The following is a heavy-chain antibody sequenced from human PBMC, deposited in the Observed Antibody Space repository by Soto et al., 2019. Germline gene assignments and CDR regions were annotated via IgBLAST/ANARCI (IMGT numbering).Heavy chain of an antibody. CDR2: ISAYNGNT. J-gene: IGHJ4*02. CDR3: ARDVPSSGRYTDPDY. Sequence: QVQLVQSGAEVKKPGASVKVSCKASGYTFTSYGISWVRQAPGQGLEWMGWISAYNGNTNYAQKLQGRVTMTTDTSTSTAYTELRRRRSDDTLVYYCARDVPSSGRYTDPDYWGQGTLVTVSS. V-gene: IGHV1-18*01. D-gene: IGHD6-19*01. CDR1: GYTFTSYG.